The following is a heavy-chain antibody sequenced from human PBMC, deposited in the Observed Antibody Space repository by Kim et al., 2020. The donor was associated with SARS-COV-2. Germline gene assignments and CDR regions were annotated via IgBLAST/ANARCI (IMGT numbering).Heavy chain of an antibody. D-gene: IGHD3-22*01. CDR3: AKHATYYYDSSGYYVSYYYYGMDV. CDR2: ISGSGGST. Sequence: GGSLRLSCAASGFTFSSYAMSWVRQAPGKGLEWVSAISGSGGSTYYADSVKGRFTISRDNSKNTLYLQMNSLRAEDTAVYYCAKHATYYYDSSGYYVSYYYYGMDVWGQGTTVTVSS. J-gene: IGHJ6*02. CDR1: GFTFSSYA. V-gene: IGHV3-23*01.